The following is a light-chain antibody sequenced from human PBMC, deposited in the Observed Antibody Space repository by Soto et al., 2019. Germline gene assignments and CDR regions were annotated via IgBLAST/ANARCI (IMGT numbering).Light chain of an antibody. CDR2: EVT. CDR1: SGDIGSYNR. Sequence: QSALTQPASVSGSPGQPITISCTGTSGDIGSYNRVSWYQQHPGKAPKLIIYEVTDRPSGVSNRFSGSKSGNTASLTISGLQAEDEADYYCCSYTRTSNHYFFGSGTKVTVL. CDR3: CSYTRTSNHYF. J-gene: IGLJ1*01. V-gene: IGLV2-14*01.